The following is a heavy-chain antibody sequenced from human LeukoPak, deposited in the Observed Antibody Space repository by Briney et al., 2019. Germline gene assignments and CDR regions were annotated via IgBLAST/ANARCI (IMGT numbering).Heavy chain of an antibody. D-gene: IGHD3-22*01. J-gene: IGHJ4*02. CDR3: ARGGSGYYYES. Sequence: GGSLRLSCAASGFTFSSYGMHWVRQAPGKGLEWVAVIWYDGSNKYYADSVKGRFTISRDNSKNTLYLQMNSLRAEDTAVYYCARGGSGYYYESWGQGTLVTVSS. CDR2: IWYDGSNK. V-gene: IGHV3-33*08. CDR1: GFTFSSYG.